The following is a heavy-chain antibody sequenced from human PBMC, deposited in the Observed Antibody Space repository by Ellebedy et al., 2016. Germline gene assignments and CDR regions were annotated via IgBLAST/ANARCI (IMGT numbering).Heavy chain of an antibody. D-gene: IGHD2-2*01. CDR2: IFSNDEK. V-gene: IGHV2-26*01. J-gene: IGHJ6*03. CDR3: ARIRGTSYLYYYYYMDV. Sequence: SGPTLVXPTEPLTLTCPVSGFSLSNARMGVSWIRQPPGKALEWLAHIFSNDEKSYSTSLKSRLTISKDTSKSQVVLTMTNMDPVDTATYYCARIRGTSYLYYYYYMDVWGKGTTVTVSS. CDR1: GFSLSNARMG.